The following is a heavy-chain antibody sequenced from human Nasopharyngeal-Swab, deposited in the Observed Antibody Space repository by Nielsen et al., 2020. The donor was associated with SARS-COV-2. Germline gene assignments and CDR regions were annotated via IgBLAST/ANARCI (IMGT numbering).Heavy chain of an antibody. CDR3: AADSTRDDYGGNGVDYFDY. V-gene: IGHV1-58*01. Sequence: SVKVSCKASGFTFTSSAVQWVRQARGQRLEWIGWIVVGSGNTNYAQKFQERVTITRDMSTSTAYMELSSLRSEDTAVYYCAADSTRDDYGGNGVDYFDYWGQGTLVTV. D-gene: IGHD4-23*01. CDR2: IVVGSGNT. J-gene: IGHJ4*02. CDR1: GFTFTSSA.